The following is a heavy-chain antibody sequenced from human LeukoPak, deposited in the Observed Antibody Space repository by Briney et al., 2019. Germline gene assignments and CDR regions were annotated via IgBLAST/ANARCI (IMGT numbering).Heavy chain of an antibody. CDR3: ASPIRGEDSSGYYRDY. V-gene: IGHV1-69*06. CDR2: IIPIFGTA. J-gene: IGHJ4*02. Sequence: SVKVSCKASGGTFSSYAISWVRHAPGQGLEWMGRIIPIFGTANYAQKFQGRVTITADKSTSTAYMELSSLRSEDTAVYYWASPIRGEDSSGYYRDYWGQGTLVTVSS. D-gene: IGHD3-22*01. CDR1: GGTFSSYA.